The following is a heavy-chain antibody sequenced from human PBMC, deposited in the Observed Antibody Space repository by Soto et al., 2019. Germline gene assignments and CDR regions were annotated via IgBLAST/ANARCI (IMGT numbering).Heavy chain of an antibody. D-gene: IGHD2-2*01. CDR1: GDSVSSNSAA. CDR2: TYYRSKWYN. J-gene: IGHJ6*02. Sequence: SQTLSLTCAISGDSVSSNSAAWNWIRQSPSRGLEWLGRTYYRSKWYNDYAVSVKSRITINPDTSKNQFSLQLNSVTPEDTAVYYCASQRGGIVVVPAAMVGDGMDVWGQGTTVTVSS. CDR3: ASQRGGIVVVPAAMVGDGMDV. V-gene: IGHV6-1*01.